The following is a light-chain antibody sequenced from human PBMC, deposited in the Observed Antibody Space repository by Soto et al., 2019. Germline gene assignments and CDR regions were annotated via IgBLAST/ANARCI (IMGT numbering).Light chain of an antibody. CDR1: EDIKTL. CDR2: TAS. Sequence: DIQMTQSPSTLSASIGDSDTITCRATEDIKTLLAWYQQKPGKVPKLLIYTASSLESGVPSRFSGSGSGTEFTLTIRSLQPDDFAIYSWQQYSNYPWTFGQGTKVDIK. J-gene: IGKJ1*01. CDR3: QQYSNYPWT. V-gene: IGKV1-5*03.